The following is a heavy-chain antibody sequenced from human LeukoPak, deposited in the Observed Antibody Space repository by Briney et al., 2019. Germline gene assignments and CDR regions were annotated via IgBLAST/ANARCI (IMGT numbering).Heavy chain of an antibody. CDR3: AKDSRGSTVRVFDS. V-gene: IGHV3-23*01. CDR2: VGGSGSA. J-gene: IGHJ4*02. D-gene: IGHD1-26*01. Sequence: GGSLRLSCAASGFTISSFAMTWVRQAPGKGLEWVSSVGGSGSAYYADSVKGRFAISTDTAKNTMYLQMNSLRAEDTAIYYYAKDSRGSTVRVFDSWGQGILVIVSS. CDR1: GFTISSFA.